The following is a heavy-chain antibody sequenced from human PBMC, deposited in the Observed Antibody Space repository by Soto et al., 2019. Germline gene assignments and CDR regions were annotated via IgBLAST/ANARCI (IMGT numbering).Heavy chain of an antibody. CDR2: AYYSGDT. CDR3: ARDRSTYGGGGTGEVKENWFDP. CDR1: GGSISRYY. J-gene: IGHJ5*02. Sequence: SETLSLTCSVSGGSISRYYLSWIRQPPGKGLEWIGYAYYSGDTGYNPSLQSRVTMAVDTSKNQVSLKLTSVTAADTAVYYCARDRSTYGGGGTGEVKENWFDPWGQGALVTVSS. D-gene: IGHD2-8*01. V-gene: IGHV4-59*01.